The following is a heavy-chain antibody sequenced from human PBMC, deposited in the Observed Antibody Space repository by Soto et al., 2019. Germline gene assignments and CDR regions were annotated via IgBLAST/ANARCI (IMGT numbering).Heavy chain of an antibody. V-gene: IGHV4-59*01. CDR2: IYYSGNT. CDR1: GGSISPYY. CDR3: ARDWHYYDSSGYPRVYGMDV. J-gene: IGHJ6*02. Sequence: PSETLSLTCTVSGGSISPYYWSWIRQPPGKGLEWIGYIYYSGNTEYNPSLKRRVTISVDTSKNQFSLKLSSVTAADTAVYYCARDWHYYDSSGYPRVYGMDVWGQGTTVTVSS. D-gene: IGHD3-22*01.